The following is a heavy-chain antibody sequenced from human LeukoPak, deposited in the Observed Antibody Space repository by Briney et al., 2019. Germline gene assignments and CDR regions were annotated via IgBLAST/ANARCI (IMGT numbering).Heavy chain of an antibody. CDR2: IKSKTDGGAT. J-gene: IGHJ4*02. CDR1: GFSFSSAW. D-gene: IGHD3-10*01. CDR3: STYWLNSLRGS. V-gene: IGHV3-15*01. Sequence: GGSLRLSCAASGFSFSSAWMNWVRQAPGKGLEWVGRIKSKTDGGATDYAAPVKGGLTISRDDSKNTLYLQVNSLKIEDTAVYYCSTYWLNSLRGSWGQGTLVTVSS.